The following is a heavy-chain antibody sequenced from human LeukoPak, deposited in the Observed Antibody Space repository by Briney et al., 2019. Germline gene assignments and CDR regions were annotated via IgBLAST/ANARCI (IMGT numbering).Heavy chain of an antibody. Sequence: PGGSLRLSCAASGFTVSSNYMSWVRQAPGKGLEWVSVIYSGGSTYYADSVKGRFTISRDNSKNTLYLQMNSLRAEDTAVYYCAKDGHSSGNYLDYWGQGTLVTVSS. D-gene: IGHD3-22*01. V-gene: IGHV3-66*01. CDR2: IYSGGST. CDR1: GFTVSSNY. CDR3: AKDGHSSGNYLDY. J-gene: IGHJ4*02.